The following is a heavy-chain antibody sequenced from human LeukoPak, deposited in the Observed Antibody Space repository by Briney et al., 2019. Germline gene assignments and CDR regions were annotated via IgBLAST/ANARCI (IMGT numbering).Heavy chain of an antibody. J-gene: IGHJ5*02. D-gene: IGHD3/OR15-3a*01. CDR1: GGSISSYY. CDR2: IYISGST. Sequence: SETLSLTCSVSGGSISSYYWSWVRQPAGKGLEWIGRIYISGSTIYNPSLKSRVTMSVDTSKNQIFLKLRSVTAADTALYFCARERKGLFITSRGDWFDPWGQGTLVTVSS. CDR3: ARERKGLFITSRGDWFDP. V-gene: IGHV4-4*07.